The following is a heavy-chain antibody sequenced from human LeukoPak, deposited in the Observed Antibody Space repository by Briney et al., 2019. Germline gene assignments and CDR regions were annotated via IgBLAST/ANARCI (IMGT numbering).Heavy chain of an antibody. CDR1: GXTFTXXY. J-gene: IGHJ4*02. CDR3: ARMDIVVVPAAHRDY. D-gene: IGHD2-2*03. Sequence: XSGXTFTXXYMHSVRQAPGQGLEWMGWINPNSGGTNYAQKFQGRVTMTSDTSISTAYMELSRPRSDDTAVYYCARMDIVVVPAAHRDYWGQGTLVTVSS. V-gene: IGHV1-2*02. CDR2: INPNSGGT.